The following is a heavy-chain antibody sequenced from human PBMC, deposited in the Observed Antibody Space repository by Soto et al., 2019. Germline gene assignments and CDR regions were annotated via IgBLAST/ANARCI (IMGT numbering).Heavy chain of an antibody. D-gene: IGHD3-10*01. CDR3: ASGDRGAFDM. CDR1: GFTFSYYW. CDR2: IHSDGSST. Sequence: EVQLVESGGGLVQPGASLRLSCAASGFTFSYYWMHWVRQAPGKGLVWVSRIHSDGSSTTYADSVKGRFTISRDNARNTVYLQMNSLRVEDTAVYYCASGDRGAFDMWGQGTVVTVSS. J-gene: IGHJ3*02. V-gene: IGHV3-74*03.